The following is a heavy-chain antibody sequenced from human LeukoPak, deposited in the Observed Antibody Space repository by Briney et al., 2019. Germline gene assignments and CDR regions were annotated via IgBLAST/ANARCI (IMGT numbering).Heavy chain of an antibody. Sequence: GGSLRLSCAASGFTVDDYAMHWVRQAPGKGLEWVSGISWNSGSIGYADSVKGRFTISRDNAKNSLYLQMNSLRAEDTALYYCAKAAGGFPYYYGMDVWGQGTTVTVSS. V-gene: IGHV3-9*01. CDR1: GFTVDDYA. CDR2: ISWNSGSI. D-gene: IGHD2-15*01. CDR3: AKAAGGFPYYYGMDV. J-gene: IGHJ6*02.